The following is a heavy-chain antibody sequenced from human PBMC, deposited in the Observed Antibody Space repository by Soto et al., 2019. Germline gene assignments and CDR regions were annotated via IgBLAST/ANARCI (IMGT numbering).Heavy chain of an antibody. CDR3: ARILTGDLWYFDY. J-gene: IGHJ4*02. Sequence: MARIDWDDDKYYSTSLKTRLTISKDTSKNQVVLTMTNMDPVDTATYYCARILTGDLWYFDYWGQGTLVTSPQ. CDR2: IDWDDDK. D-gene: IGHD7-27*01. V-gene: IGHV2-70*10.